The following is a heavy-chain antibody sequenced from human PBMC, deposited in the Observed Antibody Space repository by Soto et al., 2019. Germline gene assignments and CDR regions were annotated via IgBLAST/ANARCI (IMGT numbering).Heavy chain of an antibody. D-gene: IGHD2-2*01. J-gene: IGHJ4*02. V-gene: IGHV4-39*07. CDR1: GGSIGSNNYY. CDR3: ARGLVVVPAAIIRYFDY. CDR2: INHSGST. Sequence: SETLSLTCTVSGGSIGSNNYYWAWIRQPPGKGLEWIGEINHSGSTNYNPSLKSRVTISVDTSKNQFSLKLSSVTAADTAVYYCARGLVVVPAAIIRYFDYWGQGTLVTVSS.